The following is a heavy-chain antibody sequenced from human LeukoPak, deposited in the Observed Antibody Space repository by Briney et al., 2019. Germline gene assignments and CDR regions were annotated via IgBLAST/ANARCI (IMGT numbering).Heavy chain of an antibody. J-gene: IGHJ6*03. Sequence: VGSLRLSCAASGFIFDDYAMNWVRQGPGKGLEWVSGINWNGGSTGYADSVKGRFTISRDNTNNSLYLQMNCLRAEDTALYYCARATSGSYYLNYYYYMDVWGKGTTVTISS. D-gene: IGHD3-10*01. CDR3: ARATSGSYYLNYYYYMDV. CDR2: INWNGGST. V-gene: IGHV3-20*04. CDR1: GFIFDDYA.